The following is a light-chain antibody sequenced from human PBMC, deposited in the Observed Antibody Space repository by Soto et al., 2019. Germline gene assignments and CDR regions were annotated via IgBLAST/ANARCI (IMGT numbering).Light chain of an antibody. CDR2: DAS. J-gene: IGKJ2*01. CDR3: QNYDDIPL. Sequence: DIQMTQSPSSLSASVGDRVTITCQASQDIKTDLNWYQQKPGKAPKLLISDASTLKAGVPSRFSRSGSGTDFTFTISSLQTEYIATYYCQNYDDIPLVGQGTKLEIK. CDR1: QDIKTD. V-gene: IGKV1-33*01.